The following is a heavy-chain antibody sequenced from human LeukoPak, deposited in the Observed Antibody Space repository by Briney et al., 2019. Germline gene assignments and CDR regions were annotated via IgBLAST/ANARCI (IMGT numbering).Heavy chain of an antibody. V-gene: IGHV4-4*02. J-gene: IGHJ3*02. Sequence: SGTLSLTCAVSGGSISSSNWWRWVRQPPGKGLEWIGEIYHSESTNYNPSLKSRVTISVDTSKNQFSLKLSSATAADTAVYYCARGRFSGSGDAFDIWGQGTMVTVSS. CDR2: IYHSEST. CDR3: ARGRFSGSGDAFDI. CDR1: GGSISSSNW. D-gene: IGHD6-25*01.